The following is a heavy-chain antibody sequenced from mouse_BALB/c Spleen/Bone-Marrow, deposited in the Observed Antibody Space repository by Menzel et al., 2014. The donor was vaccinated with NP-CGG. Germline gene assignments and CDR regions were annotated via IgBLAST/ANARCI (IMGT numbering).Heavy chain of an antibody. V-gene: IGHV3-8*02. CDR1: GDSITGGY. CDR3: ARTGFFDV. CDR2: ISYRGTT. J-gene: IGHJ1*01. Sequence: EVQLAESGPSLVKPSQTLSLPCSVTGDSITGGYWHWIRKLPGNKLECMGYISYRGTTYYNPSLKSRISITRDTSKNQYYLELNSVAAEDTATYYCARTGFFDVWGAGTTVTVSS.